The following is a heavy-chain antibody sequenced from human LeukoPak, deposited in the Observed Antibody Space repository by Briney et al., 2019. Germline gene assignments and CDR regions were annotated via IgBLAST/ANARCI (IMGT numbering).Heavy chain of an antibody. CDR3: ATFQQQLVLDWFYP. Sequence: GATVKISCKVSGYTFTDYFMHWVQQAPGKGLEWMGLVDPEDGETIYAEKFQGRVTITADTSTDTAYMELSSLRSEDTDVYYWATFQQQLVLDWFYPWGPGTPVTVSS. D-gene: IGHD6-13*01. V-gene: IGHV1-69-2*01. J-gene: IGHJ5*02. CDR2: VDPEDGET. CDR1: GYTFTDYF.